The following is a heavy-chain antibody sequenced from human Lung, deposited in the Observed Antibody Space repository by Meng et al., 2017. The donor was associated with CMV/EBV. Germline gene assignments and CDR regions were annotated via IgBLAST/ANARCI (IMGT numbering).Heavy chain of an antibody. CDR2: INPSGGST. Sequence: ASVXVSXKASGYTFTSYYMHWVRQDPGQGLEWMGIINPSGGSTTYAQKFQGRVTMTRDTSTSTVYMELSSLRSEDTAVYYCARDRYQYYYLHSWGHGTLVTVSS. CDR3: ARDRYQYYYLHS. D-gene: IGHD3-10*02. V-gene: IGHV1-46*01. J-gene: IGHJ4*03. CDR1: GYTFTSYY.